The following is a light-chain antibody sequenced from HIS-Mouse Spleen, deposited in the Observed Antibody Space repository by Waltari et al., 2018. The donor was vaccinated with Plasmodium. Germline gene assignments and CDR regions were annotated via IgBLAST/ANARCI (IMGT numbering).Light chain of an antibody. J-gene: IGKJ1*01. CDR2: AAS. V-gene: IGKV1-39*01. CDR1: QSISSY. CDR3: QQSYSTWT. Sequence: DIQMTQSPSSLSASVGDRVTITCRASQSISSYLNWYQQKPGKAPKLLIYAASSLQRGVASRFSGSGSGTDFTLTISSLQPEYFATYYCQQSYSTWTFGQGTKVEIK.